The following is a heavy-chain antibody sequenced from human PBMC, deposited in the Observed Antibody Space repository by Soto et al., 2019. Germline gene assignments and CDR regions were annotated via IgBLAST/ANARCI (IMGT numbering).Heavy chain of an antibody. J-gene: IGHJ1*01. CDR1: GFVFRTNA. Sequence: DEQLVESGGDLVQPGGSLRLSCAASGFVFRTNAMSWVRQRPGQGLEWVSAIRGSGDNTYYADSVKGRFSISRDNSKNTLFLQMISLRVEDTAVYYCARWESGDWYLGIWGQGTLVTVSS. CDR3: ARWESGDWYLGI. CDR2: IRGSGDNT. V-gene: IGHV3-23*04. D-gene: IGHD2-21*02.